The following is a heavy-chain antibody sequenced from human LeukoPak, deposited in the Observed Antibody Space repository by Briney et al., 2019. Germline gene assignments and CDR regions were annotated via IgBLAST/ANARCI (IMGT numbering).Heavy chain of an antibody. D-gene: IGHD3-10*01. CDR3: AGAMVWADTAEFDY. J-gene: IGHJ4*02. V-gene: IGHV3-53*01. CDR2: IYSGGGT. CDR1: GFTVSSNY. Sequence: GGSLRLSCAASGFTVSSNYMSWVRQAPGKGLEWVSVIYSGGGTYYADSVKGRFTTSRDNSKNTVYLQMNSLRAEDSAVYYCAGAMVWADTAEFDYWGQGTLVTVSS.